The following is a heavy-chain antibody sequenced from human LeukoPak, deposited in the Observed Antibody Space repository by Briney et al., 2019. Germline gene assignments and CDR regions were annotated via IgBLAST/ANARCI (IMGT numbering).Heavy chain of an antibody. J-gene: IGHJ3*02. Sequence: SETLSLTFAVYGGSFSGYYWSWIRQPPGKGLEWIGEINHSGSTNYNPSLKSRVTISVDTSKNQFSLKLSSVTAADTAVYYCARLPSIAARRVRAFDIWGQGTMVTVSS. CDR2: INHSGST. CDR1: GGSFSGYY. CDR3: ARLPSIAARRVRAFDI. D-gene: IGHD6-6*01. V-gene: IGHV4-34*01.